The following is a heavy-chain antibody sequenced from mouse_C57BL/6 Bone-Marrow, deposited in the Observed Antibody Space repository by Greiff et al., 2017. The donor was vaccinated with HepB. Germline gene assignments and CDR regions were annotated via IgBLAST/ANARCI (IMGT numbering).Heavy chain of an antibody. J-gene: IGHJ1*03. CDR1: GYTFTSYW. CDR2: IDPSDSET. Sequence: QVQLQQPGAELVRPGSSVKLSCKASGYTFTSYWMHWVKQRPIQGLEWIGNIDPSDSETHYNQKFKDKATLTVDKSSSTAYMQLSSLTSEDSAVYYCARGVVYWYFDVWGTGTTVTVSS. V-gene: IGHV1-52*01. D-gene: IGHD1-1*01. CDR3: ARGVVYWYFDV.